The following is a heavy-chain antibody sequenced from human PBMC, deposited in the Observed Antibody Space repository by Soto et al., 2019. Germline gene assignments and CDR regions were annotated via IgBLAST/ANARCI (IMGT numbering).Heavy chain of an antibody. CDR2: ISGSGGST. J-gene: IGHJ6*03. Sequence: GSLRLSCAASGFTFSSYAMSWVRQAPGKGLEWVSAISGSGGSTYYADSVKGRFTISRDNSKNTLYLQMNSLRAEDTAVYYCAKDSYYYGSGSYFRYYYYMDVWGKGTTVTVSS. V-gene: IGHV3-23*01. D-gene: IGHD3-10*01. CDR3: AKDSYYYGSGSYFRYYYYMDV. CDR1: GFTFSSYA.